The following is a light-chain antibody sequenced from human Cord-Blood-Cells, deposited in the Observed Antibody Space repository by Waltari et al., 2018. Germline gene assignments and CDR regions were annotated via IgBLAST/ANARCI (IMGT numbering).Light chain of an antibody. CDR2: GKG. CDR1: SSNIGAGYD. Sequence: QSVLTQPPSVSGAPGQRVTISCTGSSSNIGAGYDVHWYQQLPGTAPKLLIYGKGKRPPGVRDRFSGSKSGNSASLAIAGLQAEDEADYYCQSYDSSLSGYVVFGGGTKLTVL. CDR3: QSYDSSLSGYVV. V-gene: IGLV1-40*01. J-gene: IGLJ2*01.